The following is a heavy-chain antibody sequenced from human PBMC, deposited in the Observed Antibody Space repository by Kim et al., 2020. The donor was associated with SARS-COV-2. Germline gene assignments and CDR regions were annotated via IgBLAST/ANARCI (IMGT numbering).Heavy chain of an antibody. D-gene: IGHD2-8*02. CDR2: VSGVGSST. CDR3: ATGESNHWSSFDY. Sequence: GGSLRLSCAASGFTFSNYAMSWVRQAPGKGPEWVALVSGVGSSTYHADSVKGRFAISRDNSKISLYLQMNSLRAEDTAVYYCATGESNHWSSFDYWGQGTLGTVSS. J-gene: IGHJ4*02. V-gene: IGHV3-23*01. CDR1: GFTFSNYA.